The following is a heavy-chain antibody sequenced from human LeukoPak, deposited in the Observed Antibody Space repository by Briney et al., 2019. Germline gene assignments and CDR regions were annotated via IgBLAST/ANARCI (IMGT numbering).Heavy chain of an antibody. J-gene: IGHJ3*02. CDR2: MNPNSGNT. CDR1: GYTFTSYD. CDR3: GRVNAYFYGSGVSRAFHM. D-gene: IGHD3-10*01. Sequence: GASVKVSCKASGYTFTSYDINWVRPATGQGLEWMGWMNPNSGNTGYAQKFQGRVTMTRNTSTSTAYMELTSLRSEDTAVYYCGRVNAYFYGSGVSRAFHMWGQGTMVTVSS. V-gene: IGHV1-8*01.